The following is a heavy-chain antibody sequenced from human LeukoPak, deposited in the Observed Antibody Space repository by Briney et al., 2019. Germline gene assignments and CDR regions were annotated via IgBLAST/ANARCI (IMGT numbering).Heavy chain of an antibody. Sequence: ASVKVSCKASGYTFTSYGISWVRQAPGQGLEWMGWISAYNGNTNYAQKLQGRVTMTTDTSTSTAYMELRSLRSDDTAVYYCASGWGCSSTSCKAFYGMDVWGQGTTVTVSS. CDR1: GYTFTSYG. CDR2: ISAYNGNT. CDR3: ASGWGCSSTSCKAFYGMDV. J-gene: IGHJ6*02. V-gene: IGHV1-18*01. D-gene: IGHD2-2*01.